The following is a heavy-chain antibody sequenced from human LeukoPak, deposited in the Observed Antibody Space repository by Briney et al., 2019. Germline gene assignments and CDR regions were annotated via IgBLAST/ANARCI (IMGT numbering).Heavy chain of an antibody. CDR3: AKDPWGSGSDTSGWVDY. Sequence: GGSLRLSCAASGFTFSSYGMHWVRQAPGKGLEWVAVISYDGSNKYYADSVKGRFTISSDNSKNTLYLQMNSLRAEDTAVYYCAKDPWGSGSDTSGWVDYWGQGTLVTVSS. CDR1: GFTFSSYG. V-gene: IGHV3-30*18. CDR2: ISYDGSNK. D-gene: IGHD3-10*01. J-gene: IGHJ4*02.